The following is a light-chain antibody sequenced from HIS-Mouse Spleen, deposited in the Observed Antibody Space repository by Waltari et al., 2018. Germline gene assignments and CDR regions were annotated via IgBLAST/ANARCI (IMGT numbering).Light chain of an antibody. CDR2: DVS. J-gene: IGLJ1*01. V-gene: IGLV2-14*03. Sequence: QSALTQPASVSGSPGQSITISCPGTSSEVGGYHYAYWYQQHPGKAPKLMIYDVSNRPSGVSNRFSGSKSGNTASLTISGLQAEDEADYYCSSYTSRRTSVFGTGTKVTVL. CDR3: SSYTSRRTSV. CDR1: SSEVGGYHY.